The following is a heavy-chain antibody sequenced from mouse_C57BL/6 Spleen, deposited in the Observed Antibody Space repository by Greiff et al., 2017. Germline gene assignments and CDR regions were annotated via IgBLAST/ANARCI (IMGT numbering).Heavy chain of an antibody. J-gene: IGHJ2*01. V-gene: IGHV1-62-2*01. CDR3: ARPESNWESLYNFDY. D-gene: IGHD4-1*02. CDR1: GYTFTEYT. Sequence: VQLQQPGAELVKPGASVKLSCKASGYTFTEYTIHWVKQRSGQGLEWIGWFYPGSGSIKYNEKFKDKATLTANKSSSTAYMELSRLTSEDSAVYFCARPESNWESLYNFDYWGQGTTLTVSS. CDR2: FYPGSGSI.